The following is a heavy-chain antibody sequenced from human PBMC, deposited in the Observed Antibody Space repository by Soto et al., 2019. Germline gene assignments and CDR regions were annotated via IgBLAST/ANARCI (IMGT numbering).Heavy chain of an antibody. CDR2: AYYTGDT. CDR3: ARQPRNWFVP. Sequence: SETLSLTCNVSGASITSDYWNWIRQPPGQGLEWIGYAYYTGDTNYNPSLKGRVTISVDTSKNQFSLTLTSVTAADTAIYYCARQPRNWFVPWGQGTLVTVSS. J-gene: IGHJ5*02. CDR1: GASITSDY. V-gene: IGHV4-59*08.